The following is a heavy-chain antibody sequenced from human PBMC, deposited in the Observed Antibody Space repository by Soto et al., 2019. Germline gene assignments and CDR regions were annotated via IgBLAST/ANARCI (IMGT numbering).Heavy chain of an antibody. CDR3: ARNGYSSGWYHFDY. D-gene: IGHD6-19*01. CDR2: ISHSGST. Sequence: SETLSLTCAVSGDSINSRNWWSWVRQPPGKGLGWIGEISHSGSTNYNPSLKSRVIISVDKSKNQFSLKLSSVTAADTAVYYCARNGYSSGWYHFDYWGQGTLVTVSS. V-gene: IGHV4-4*02. J-gene: IGHJ4*02. CDR1: GDSINSRNW.